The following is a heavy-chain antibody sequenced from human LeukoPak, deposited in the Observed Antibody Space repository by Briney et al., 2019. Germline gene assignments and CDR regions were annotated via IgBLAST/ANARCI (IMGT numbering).Heavy chain of an antibody. CDR2: INPSGGST. Sequence: ASVKVSCKASGYTFTSYYMHWVRQAPGQGLEWMGIINPSGGSTSYAQKFQGRVTMTRDTSTSTVYMELSSLRSEDTAVYYCARGSPDDFWSGYPSHAFDIWGQGTVVTVSS. J-gene: IGHJ3*02. CDR3: ARGSPDDFWSGYPSHAFDI. D-gene: IGHD3-3*01. CDR1: GYTFTSYY. V-gene: IGHV1-46*01.